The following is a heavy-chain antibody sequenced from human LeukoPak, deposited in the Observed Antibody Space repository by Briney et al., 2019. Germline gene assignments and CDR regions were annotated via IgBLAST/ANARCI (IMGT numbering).Heavy chain of an antibody. CDR1: GFTFSSYG. CDR3: ATFLYGGNAGGSVGY. V-gene: IGHV3-23*01. J-gene: IGHJ4*02. Sequence: PGGSLRLSCAASGFTFSSYGMSWVRQAPGKGLEWVSDISGSGGSTYYADPVKGRFTISRDNSKNTVYLQMNSLRAEDTAVYYCATFLYGGNAGGSVGYWGQGTLVTVSS. D-gene: IGHD4-23*01. CDR2: ISGSGGST.